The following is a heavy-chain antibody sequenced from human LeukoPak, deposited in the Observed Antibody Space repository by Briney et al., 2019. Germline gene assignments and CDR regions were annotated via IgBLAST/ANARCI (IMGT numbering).Heavy chain of an antibody. CDR2: LSWNSGNI. CDR1: GFTFDDYA. Sequence: GGSLRLSCAASGFTFDDYAMHWVRQAPGKGLEWVSGLSWNSGNIGYADSVKGRFTISRDNARNSLYLQMNSLRGEDTALYYCAKGRDVLTGLLDDAFDVWGQGTMVAVSS. V-gene: IGHV3-9*01. CDR3: AKGRDVLTGLLDDAFDV. D-gene: IGHD3-9*01. J-gene: IGHJ3*01.